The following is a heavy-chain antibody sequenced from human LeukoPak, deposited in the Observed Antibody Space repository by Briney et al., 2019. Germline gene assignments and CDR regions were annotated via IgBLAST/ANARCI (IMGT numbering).Heavy chain of an antibody. CDR1: GFTLSTFG. CDR2: IWHDGINT. Sequence: PGRSLRLSCAASGFTLSTFGMHWDRQAPGKGLEWVANIWHDGINTYYADSAKGRFTISRDSSKNTLYLHMDSLRAEDTAVYYCVRDVRSFGHNWLDPWGQGTLVTVSS. CDR3: VRDVRSFGHNWLDP. D-gene: IGHD3-10*01. V-gene: IGHV3-33*01. J-gene: IGHJ5*02.